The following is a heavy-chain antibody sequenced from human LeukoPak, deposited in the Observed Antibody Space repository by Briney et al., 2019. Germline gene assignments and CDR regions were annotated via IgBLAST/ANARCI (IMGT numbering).Heavy chain of an antibody. CDR2: DIPIFGIA. CDR1: GGTFSSYT. V-gene: IGHV1-69*02. Sequence: SVTVSCKASGGTFSSYTISWVQQAPGQGLDWMGRDIPIFGIANYAQKLQGRVTITGDKSTSTAYMELSSLRSEDTAVYYCARGRTLLYYNSSCYATYFLQWGEGALVTVSS. D-gene: IGHD3-22*01. CDR3: ARGRTLLYYNSSCYATYFLQ. J-gene: IGHJ1*01.